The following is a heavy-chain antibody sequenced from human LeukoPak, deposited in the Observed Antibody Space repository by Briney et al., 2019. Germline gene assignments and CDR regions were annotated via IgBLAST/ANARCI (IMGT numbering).Heavy chain of an antibody. Sequence: GASVKVSCKASGYTFTGYYMHWVRQAPGQELEWMGWINPNSGGTNYAQKFQGRVTMTRDTSISTAYMELSRLRSDDTAVYYCARKASGIAVAGTLYYFDYWGQGTLVTVSS. CDR1: GYTFTGYY. CDR3: ARKASGIAVAGTLYYFDY. J-gene: IGHJ4*02. V-gene: IGHV1-2*02. CDR2: INPNSGGT. D-gene: IGHD6-19*01.